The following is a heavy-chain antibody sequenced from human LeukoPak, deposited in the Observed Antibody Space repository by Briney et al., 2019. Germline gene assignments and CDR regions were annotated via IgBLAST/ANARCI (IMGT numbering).Heavy chain of an antibody. CDR2: INPDGSTT. D-gene: IGHD3-22*01. CDR1: GFTFSRYW. J-gene: IGHJ5*02. V-gene: IGHV3-74*01. Sequence: PGESLRLSCAASGFTFSRYWIHWVRQAPGKGLEWVSRINPDGSTTTYADSVKGRFTISRDNAKNTLYLQMNSLRAEDTAVYYCANGGTYSSGPWGQGTLVTVSS. CDR3: ANGGTYSSGP.